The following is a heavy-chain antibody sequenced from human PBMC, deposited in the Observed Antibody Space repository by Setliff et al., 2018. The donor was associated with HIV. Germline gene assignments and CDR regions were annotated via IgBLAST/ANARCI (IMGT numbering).Heavy chain of an antibody. V-gene: IGHV3-9*03. CDR3: AKGQYSSSWYYFDY. CDR1: GFTFDDYA. CDR2: ITWNSGSI. D-gene: IGHD6-13*01. J-gene: IGHJ4*02. Sequence: SLRLSCAASGFTFDDYAMHWVRQAPGKGLEWVSGITWNSGSIAYADSVKGRFTISRDNAKNSLYLQMNSLRAEDMALYYCAKGQYSSSWYYFDYWGQGTLVTVSS.